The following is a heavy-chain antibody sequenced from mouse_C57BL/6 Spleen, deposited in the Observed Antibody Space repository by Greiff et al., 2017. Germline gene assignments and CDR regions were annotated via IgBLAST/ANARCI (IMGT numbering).Heavy chain of an antibody. CDR2: ISDGGSYT. Sequence: EVQLVESGGGLVKPGGSLKLSCAASGFTFSSYAMSWVRQPPEKRLAWVATISDGGSYTYYPDNVKGRFTISRDNAKNNLYLQMSHLKSEDTAMYYCARDRGVGGYFDVWGTGTTVTVSS. CDR1: GFTFSSYA. V-gene: IGHV5-4*01. J-gene: IGHJ1*03. D-gene: IGHD1-1*01. CDR3: ARDRGVGGYFDV.